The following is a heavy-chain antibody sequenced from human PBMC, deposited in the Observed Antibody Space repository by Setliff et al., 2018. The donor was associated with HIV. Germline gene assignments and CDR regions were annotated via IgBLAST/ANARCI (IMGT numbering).Heavy chain of an antibody. CDR2: AHSSGNT. Sequence: NLSLTCTVSGDSISSRFHWGWIRQPPGKGLEWIAIAHSSGNTYYNPPLESRVSIAVDMSKSQLSLNLTSVTAADTAVYYCARQAGTYWGFVYYMDVCGKGTTVTVSS. CDR1: GDSISSRFH. V-gene: IGHV4-39*01. CDR3: ARQAGTYWGFVYYMDV. J-gene: IGHJ6*03. D-gene: IGHD7-27*01.